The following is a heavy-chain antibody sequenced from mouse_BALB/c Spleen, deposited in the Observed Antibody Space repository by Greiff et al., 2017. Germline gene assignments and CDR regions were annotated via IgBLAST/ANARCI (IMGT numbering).Heavy chain of an antibody. CDR2: INSNGGST. D-gene: IGHD1-1*01. CDR3: ARVYYGSNYFDY. Sequence: EVKLVESGGGLVQPGGSLQLSCAASGFTFSSYGMSWVRQTPDKRLELVATINSNGGSTYYPDSVKGRFTISRDNAKNTLYLQMSSLKSEDTAMYYCARVYYGSNYFDYWGQGTTLTVSS. J-gene: IGHJ2*01. V-gene: IGHV5-6-3*01. CDR1: GFTFSSYG.